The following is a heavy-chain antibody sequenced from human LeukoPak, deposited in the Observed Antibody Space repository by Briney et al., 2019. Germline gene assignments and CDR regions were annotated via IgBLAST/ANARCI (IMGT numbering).Heavy chain of an antibody. Sequence: SVKVSCKASGGTFSSYAISWVRQAPGQGLEWMGRIIPILGIANYAQKFQGRVTITADKSTSTAYMELSSLRSEGTAVYYCARFIAAAGTISDDYWGQGTLVTVSS. V-gene: IGHV1-69*04. CDR1: GGTFSSYA. J-gene: IGHJ4*02. CDR3: ARFIAAAGTISDDY. D-gene: IGHD6-13*01. CDR2: IIPILGIA.